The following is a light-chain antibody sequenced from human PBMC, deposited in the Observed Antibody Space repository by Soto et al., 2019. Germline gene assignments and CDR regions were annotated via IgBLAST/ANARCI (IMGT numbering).Light chain of an antibody. J-gene: IGLJ1*01. V-gene: IGLV1-51*01. CDR3: GTWDGSLSAGI. CDR1: TSNVGKNY. Sequence: QSVLTQPPSVSAAPGQKVTISCTGSTSNVGKNYVSWYQHLPGTAPKLLIYDNTKRHSGIPDRFSGSKSGTSATLGITGLQTGDEADYYCGTWDGSLSAGIFGTGTKGHRP. CDR2: DNT.